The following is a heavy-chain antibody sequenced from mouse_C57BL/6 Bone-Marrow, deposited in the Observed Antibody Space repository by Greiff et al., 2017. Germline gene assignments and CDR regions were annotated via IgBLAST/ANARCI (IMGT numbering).Heavy chain of an antibody. CDR1: GYTFTSYW. Sequence: QVQLQQPGAELVRPGTSVKLSCKASGYTFTSYWMHWVKQRPGQGLEWIGVIDPSDSYTNYNQKFKGKATLTVDPSSSTAYMQLSSLTSEDSAVYYCARPHYYGSSYWYFDVWGTGTTVTVSS. V-gene: IGHV1-59*01. J-gene: IGHJ1*03. D-gene: IGHD1-1*01. CDR2: IDPSDSYT. CDR3: ARPHYYGSSYWYFDV.